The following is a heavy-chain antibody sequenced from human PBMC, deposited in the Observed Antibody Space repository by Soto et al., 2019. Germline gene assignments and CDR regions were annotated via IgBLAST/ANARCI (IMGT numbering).Heavy chain of an antibody. V-gene: IGHV1-69*01. CDR3: ARDHYGDFVGNAMDV. D-gene: IGHD4-17*01. CDR2: IIPILGTA. CDR1: GGTFSSYA. J-gene: IGHJ6*02. Sequence: QVQLVQSGAEVKMPGSSVKVSCKASGGTFSSYAISWVRQAPGQELEYMGGIIPILGTANYAQKFQGRVSITEDESTSTADLELSSLRSEDSAVYYCARDHYGDFVGNAMDVWGQGTTVTVSS.